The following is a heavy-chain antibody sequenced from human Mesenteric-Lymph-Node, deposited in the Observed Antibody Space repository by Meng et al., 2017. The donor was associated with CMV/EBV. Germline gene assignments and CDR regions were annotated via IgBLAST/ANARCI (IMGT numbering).Heavy chain of an antibody. CDR2: ISASPSYI. D-gene: IGHD3-3*01. V-gene: IGHV3-21*01. CDR3: ASGHDPLDY. J-gene: IGHJ4*02. Sequence: LSCAVSGFPFLSYNMNWFRQVPGTRLEWVASISASPSYIYYADSVKGRFAISRDNATTSLSLQMNSLRAEDTAIYYCASGHDPLDYWGQGTLVTVSS. CDR1: GFPFLSYN.